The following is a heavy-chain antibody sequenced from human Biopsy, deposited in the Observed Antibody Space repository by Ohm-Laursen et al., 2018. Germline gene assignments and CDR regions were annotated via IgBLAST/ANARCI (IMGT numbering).Heavy chain of an antibody. CDR3: AADINVWNVNY. Sequence: VSSVKVSCKVSGYTLTELSMHWVRQAPGKGLEWMGGFAPENGKTVYAQSFQARVSMTEDTSTDTAYMELRSLRSEDTAVYYCAADINVWNVNYWGQGTQVTVSS. CDR1: GYTLTELS. J-gene: IGHJ4*02. D-gene: IGHD1-1*01. CDR2: FAPENGKT. V-gene: IGHV1-24*01.